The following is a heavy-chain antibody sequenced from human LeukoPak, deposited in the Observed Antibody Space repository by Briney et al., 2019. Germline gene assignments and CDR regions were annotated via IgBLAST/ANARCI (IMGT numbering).Heavy chain of an antibody. J-gene: IGHJ4*02. CDR3: ARDVDYAFDS. V-gene: IGHV1-3*04. CDR1: GYTFTNYG. CDR2: INTGNGDT. Sequence: RASVKVACKTSGYTFTNYGMHWVRQAPRQSPEWMGWINTGNGDTKSSQRFQDRVTLTRDTSARTAYMELNSLNSEDTAVYYCARDVDYAFDSWGQGALVTVSS. D-gene: IGHD4-17*01.